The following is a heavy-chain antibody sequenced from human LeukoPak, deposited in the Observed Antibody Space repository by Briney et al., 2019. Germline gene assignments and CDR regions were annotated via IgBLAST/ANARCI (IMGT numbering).Heavy chain of an antibody. J-gene: IGHJ4*02. CDR2: NTSYNGNT. V-gene: IGHV1-18*01. Sequence: ASVKVSCKASGYTFSSYGISWVRQAPGQGLEWMGWNTSYNGNTKYAQQLQGRVTMTTDTSTGTAYMELRSLRSDDTAVYHCARAGAAAGTPFDYWGQGTLVTVSS. CDR1: GYTFSSYG. D-gene: IGHD6-13*01. CDR3: ARAGAAAGTPFDY.